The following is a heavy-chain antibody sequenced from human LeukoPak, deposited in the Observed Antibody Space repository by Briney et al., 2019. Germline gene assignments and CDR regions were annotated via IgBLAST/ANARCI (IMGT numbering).Heavy chain of an antibody. V-gene: IGHV3-30-3*01. J-gene: IGHJ4*02. CDR1: GFTFNSYA. D-gene: IGHD2-21*02. CDR3: ARDPSYCGGDCYSHHFDY. CDR2: ISYDGSNK. Sequence: PGRSLRLSCAASGFTFNSYAMHWVRQAPGKGLEWVAVISYDGSNKYYADSVKGRFTISRDNSKNTLYLQMNSLRAEDTAVYYCARDPSYCGGDCYSHHFDYWGQGTLVTVSS.